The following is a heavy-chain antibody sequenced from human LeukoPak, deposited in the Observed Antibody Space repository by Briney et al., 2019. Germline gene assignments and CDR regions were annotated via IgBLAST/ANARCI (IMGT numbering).Heavy chain of an antibody. Sequence: PGGSLRLSCAASGFTFSNYAMSWVRQAPGKGLEWVSSINGRGGSTYYADSVKGRFTISRDNAKNTLYLQMNSLRAEDTAVYYCARDSRVVAALDVWGKGTTVTVSS. CDR1: GFTFSNYA. J-gene: IGHJ6*04. D-gene: IGHD2-15*01. V-gene: IGHV3-23*01. CDR3: ARDSRVVAALDV. CDR2: INGRGGST.